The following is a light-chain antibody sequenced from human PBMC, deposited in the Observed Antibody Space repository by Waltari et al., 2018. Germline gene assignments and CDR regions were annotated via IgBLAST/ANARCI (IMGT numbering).Light chain of an antibody. CDR1: QTILHNPNNNYY. CDR3: QQSSSTPPWT. Sequence: DIVMTQSPDSLAVSLGERATINCKSSQTILHNPNNNYYVAWYQQKPGQPPKLLIYWASTRESGVPDRFSGSGSGTDFTLTISSLQAEDVAVYYCQQSSSTPPWTFGQGTKVEIK. V-gene: IGKV4-1*01. CDR2: WAS. J-gene: IGKJ1*01.